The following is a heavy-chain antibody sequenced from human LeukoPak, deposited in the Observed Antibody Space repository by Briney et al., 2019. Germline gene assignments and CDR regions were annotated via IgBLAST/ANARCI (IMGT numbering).Heavy chain of an antibody. J-gene: IGHJ4*02. CDR1: GGTFNTYA. CDR2: IIPIFDTT. CDR3: ARENGDADNSFDY. Sequence: ASVTVSCTASGGTFNTYAINWVRQAPGQGLEWMGGIIPIFDTTNYAQNFQGRVTITADESTSTAYMELSSLRSEDTAVYYCARENGDADNSFDYWGQGTLVTVSS. V-gene: IGHV1-69*13. D-gene: IGHD5-24*01.